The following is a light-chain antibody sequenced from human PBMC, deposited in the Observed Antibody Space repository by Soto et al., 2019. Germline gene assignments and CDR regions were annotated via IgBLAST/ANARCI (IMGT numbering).Light chain of an antibody. CDR1: SSDVGSYNL. Sequence: QSVLTQPASLSGPPGQSITISCTGTSSDVGSYNLVSWYQQHPGKAPKLMIYEGSKRPSGVSNRFSGSKSGNTASLTISGLQAEDEADYYCCSYAGSSVFGGGTKLTVL. CDR2: EGS. V-gene: IGLV2-23*01. CDR3: CSYAGSSV. J-gene: IGLJ2*01.